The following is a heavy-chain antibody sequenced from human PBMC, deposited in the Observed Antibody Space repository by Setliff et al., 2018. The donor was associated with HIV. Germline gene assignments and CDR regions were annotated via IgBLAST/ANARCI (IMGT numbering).Heavy chain of an antibody. V-gene: IGHV1-3*01. Sequence: ASVKVSCKTTGGTFNIFSITWVRQAPGQSLEWMGWITGGSGNTKYSEKFQGRVTLTRDTSASTAYMELSSLRSEDTAVYYCARKGSGSSFDFEYWGQGTLVTVSS. D-gene: IGHD3-10*01. CDR1: GGTFNIFS. J-gene: IGHJ4*02. CDR3: ARKGSGSSFDFEY. CDR2: ITGGSGNT.